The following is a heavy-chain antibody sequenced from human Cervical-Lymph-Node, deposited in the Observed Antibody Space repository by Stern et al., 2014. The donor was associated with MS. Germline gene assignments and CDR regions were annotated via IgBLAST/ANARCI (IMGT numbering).Heavy chain of an antibody. CDR1: GYSFTNSW. V-gene: IGHV5-51*01. J-gene: IGHJ4*02. Sequence: EVQLLESGAEVKKPGPSLKISCKGSGYSFTNSWIGWVRQMPGKGLELMGIISPVDSETRYSPSFQGQVTISVDTSITTPYVQCPSLEASDTAMYYCARQGCATTSCHTIDSWGQGTLITVSS. CDR3: ARQGCATTSCHTIDS. D-gene: IGHD2-2*02. CDR2: ISPVDSET.